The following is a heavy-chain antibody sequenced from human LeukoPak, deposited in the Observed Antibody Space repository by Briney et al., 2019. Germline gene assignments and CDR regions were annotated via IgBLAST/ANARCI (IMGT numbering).Heavy chain of an antibody. Sequence: ASVKVSCKASGGTFSSYAISWVRQAPGQGLEWMGGIIPIFGTANYAQKFQGRVTITADESTSTAYMELSSLRSEDTAVYYCASTGTAPYYYYYMDVWGKGTTVTVSS. CDR3: ASTGTAPYYYYYMDV. D-gene: IGHD1-1*01. CDR2: IIPIFGTA. CDR1: GGTFSSYA. J-gene: IGHJ6*03. V-gene: IGHV1-69*13.